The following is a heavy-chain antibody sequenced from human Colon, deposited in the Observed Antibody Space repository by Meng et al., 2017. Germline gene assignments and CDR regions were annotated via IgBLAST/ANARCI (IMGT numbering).Heavy chain of an antibody. Sequence: LQGTGPGPVKPSQTLSLTCPVSGGSISSGGFYWSWIRQHPGKGLEWIGYIYYSGSTYYNPSLRSRVAISIDTSKNQFSLKLTSVTAADTAVYFCARTNYGDYNWFDPWGQGTLVTVSS. D-gene: IGHD4-17*01. CDR3: ARTNYGDYNWFDP. CDR2: IYYSGST. V-gene: IGHV4-31*03. J-gene: IGHJ5*02. CDR1: GGSISSGGFY.